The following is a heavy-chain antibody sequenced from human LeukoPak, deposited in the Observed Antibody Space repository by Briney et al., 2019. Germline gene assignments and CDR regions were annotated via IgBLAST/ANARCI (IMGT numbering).Heavy chain of an antibody. Sequence: GGSLRLSCAASGFTFSSYAMHWVRQAPGKGLEWVALISYDGSINDYADSVKGRFTISRDNSKNTLYLQMNSLRADDTAMYYCARGPYRSSGKPFDYGGKGTLVPVPS. CDR1: GFTFSSYA. J-gene: IGHJ4*02. CDR2: ISYDGSIN. CDR3: ARGPYRSSGKPFDY. V-gene: IGHV3-30*04. D-gene: IGHD6-13*01.